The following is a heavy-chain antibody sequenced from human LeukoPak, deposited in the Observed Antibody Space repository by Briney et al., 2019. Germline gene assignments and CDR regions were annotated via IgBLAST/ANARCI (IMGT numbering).Heavy chain of an antibody. J-gene: IGHJ4*02. Sequence: PGGSLRLSCAASGFTFSSYGMHWVRQAPGKGLEWVAVIWYDGGNKYYADSVKGRFTISRDNSKNTLYLQMNSLRAEDTAVYYCARDRLPYDSSGYYDYWGQGTLVTVSS. CDR3: ARDRLPYDSSGYYDY. V-gene: IGHV3-33*01. CDR2: IWYDGGNK. CDR1: GFTFSSYG. D-gene: IGHD3-22*01.